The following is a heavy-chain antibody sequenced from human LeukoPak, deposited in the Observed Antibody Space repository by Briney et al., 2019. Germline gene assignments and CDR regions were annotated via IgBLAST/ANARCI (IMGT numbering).Heavy chain of an antibody. J-gene: IGHJ4*02. CDR1: GGSISSGDYY. CDR3: ARDSSSLQGDY. D-gene: IGHD6-13*01. CDR2: IYHSGNT. V-gene: IGHV4-30-4*01. Sequence: IPSQTLSLTCTVSGGSISSGDYYWSWIRQPPGEGLEWIGYIYHSGNTYYNPSLKSRVTISVDRSKNQFSLKLTSVTAADTAVYYCARDSSSLQGDYWGRGTLVTVSS.